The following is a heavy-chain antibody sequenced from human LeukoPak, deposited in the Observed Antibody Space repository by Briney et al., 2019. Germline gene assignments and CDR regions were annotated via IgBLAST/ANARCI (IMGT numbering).Heavy chain of an antibody. Sequence: SEALSLTCAVYGGSFSGYYWSWIRQPPGKGLEWIGEINHSGSTNYNPSLKSRVTISVDTSKNQFSLKLSSVTAADTAVYYCAREQWEPRGTWGQGTLVTVSS. J-gene: IGHJ5*02. D-gene: IGHD1-26*01. CDR3: AREQWEPRGT. CDR1: GGSFSGYY. V-gene: IGHV4-34*01. CDR2: INHSGST.